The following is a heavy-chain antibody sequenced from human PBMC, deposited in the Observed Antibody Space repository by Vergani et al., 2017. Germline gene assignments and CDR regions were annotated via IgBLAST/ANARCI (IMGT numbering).Heavy chain of an antibody. CDR3: ARSRIYYGAGSPDY. Sequence: QVQLQESGPGLVKPSETLSLTCTVSGSSVSSGSYYWSWIRQPPGKGLEWMGYVSFRGDTLYDPSVKGRMTISLNTSSNQFSLYLTSVTAADTAVYYCARSRIYYGAGSPDYWGQGTLVTVSS. CDR2: VSFRGDT. J-gene: IGHJ4*02. V-gene: IGHV4-61*01. D-gene: IGHD3-10*01. CDR1: GSSVSSGSYY.